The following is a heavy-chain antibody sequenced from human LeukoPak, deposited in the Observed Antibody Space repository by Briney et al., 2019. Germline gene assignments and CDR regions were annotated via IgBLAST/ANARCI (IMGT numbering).Heavy chain of an antibody. V-gene: IGHV3-30-3*01. Sequence: PGGSLRFSCAASGFTFSSYAMHWVRQAPGKGLEWVAVISYDGSNKYYADSVKGRFTISRDNSKNTLYLQVNSLRAEDTAVYYCARDPLNYWGQGTLVTVSS. CDR2: ISYDGSNK. CDR3: ARDPLNY. J-gene: IGHJ4*02. CDR1: GFTFSSYA.